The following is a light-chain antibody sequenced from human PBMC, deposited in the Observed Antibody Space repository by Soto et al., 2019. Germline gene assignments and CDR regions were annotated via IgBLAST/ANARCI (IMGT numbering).Light chain of an antibody. J-gene: IGLJ3*02. Sequence: QSALTQPASVSGSPGQSITISCTGTSNDVGYYNYVSWFQQYPGKAPKLMIYEVSNRPSGVSNRFSGSKSGNTASLTISGLQAEDEAEYYCSSYTSSNIWVFGGGTKLTVL. V-gene: IGLV2-14*01. CDR3: SSYTSSNIWV. CDR1: SNDVGYYNY. CDR2: EVS.